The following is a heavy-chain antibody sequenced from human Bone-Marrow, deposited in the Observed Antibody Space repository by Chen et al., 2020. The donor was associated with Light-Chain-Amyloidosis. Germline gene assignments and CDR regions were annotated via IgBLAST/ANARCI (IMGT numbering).Heavy chain of an antibody. D-gene: IGHD3-10*01. Sequence: EEHLVESGGGLVQLGRSLRLSCEASGFTFDDSAMHWVRQAPGKGLEWVSGISWNSGVKGYVDSVRGRFTISRDGVKNSLYLQMNSLRPEDTALYYCAKDKGGSMGFGMDVWGQGTTVIVSS. CDR1: GFTFDDSA. V-gene: IGHV3-9*01. J-gene: IGHJ6*02. CDR2: ISWNSGVK. CDR3: AKDKGGSMGFGMDV.